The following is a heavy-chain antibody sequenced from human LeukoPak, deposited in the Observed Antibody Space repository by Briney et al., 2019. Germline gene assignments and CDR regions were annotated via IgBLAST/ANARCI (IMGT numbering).Heavy chain of an antibody. Sequence: GGSLRLSCAGSGLTLSSNYMGWVRQAPGKGLKWVSLIYSGGSTYYADSVKGRFTISRDNSKNTLYLQMNSLRDEDTAVYYCANLGPPGRDHYLESWGQGTLVTVSS. CDR3: ANLGPPGRDHYLES. V-gene: IGHV3-66*01. D-gene: IGHD5-24*01. J-gene: IGHJ4*02. CDR2: IYSGGST. CDR1: GLTLSSNY.